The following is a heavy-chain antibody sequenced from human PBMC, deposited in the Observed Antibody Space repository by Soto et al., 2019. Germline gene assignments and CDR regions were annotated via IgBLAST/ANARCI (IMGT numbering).Heavy chain of an antibody. Sequence: QIQLHQSGPGLVKPSQTLSLTCAISGDSVSSKSAAWNWIRQSPSRGLEWLGRTLYRSKWSSDYGTSVKSRIIINADTSKNQLSLQLMSVTPEDTAINYCARERDGYNPFENWGQGTLVTVSS. CDR3: ARERDGYNPFEN. D-gene: IGHD5-12*01. CDR1: GDSVSSKSAA. CDR2: TLYRSKWSS. J-gene: IGHJ4*02. V-gene: IGHV6-1*01.